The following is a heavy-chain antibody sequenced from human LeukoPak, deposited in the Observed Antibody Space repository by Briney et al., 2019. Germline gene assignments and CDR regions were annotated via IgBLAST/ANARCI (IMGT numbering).Heavy chain of an antibody. CDR3: ARDLIRGSLWFGDDEYYMDV. D-gene: IGHD3-10*01. CDR2: ISAYNGNT. V-gene: IGHV1-18*01. CDR1: GYTFTRYG. Sequence: ASVKVSCKASGYTFTRYGISWGRHAPGQGLEWMGWISAYNGNTNYAQKLQGRVTMTTDTSTSTAYMELRSLRSDDTAVYYCARDLIRGSLWFGDDEYYMDVWGKGTTVTVSS. J-gene: IGHJ6*03.